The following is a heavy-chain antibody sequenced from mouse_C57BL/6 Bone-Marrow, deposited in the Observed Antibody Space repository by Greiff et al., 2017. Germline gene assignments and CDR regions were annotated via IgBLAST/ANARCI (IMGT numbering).Heavy chain of an antibody. CDR1: GYTFTSYW. CDR3: ARDYGRYYAMDY. Sequence: QVQLQQPGAELVRPGSSVKLSCKASGYTFTSYWMDWVKQRPGQGLEWIGNIYPSDSETHYNQKFKDKATLTVDKSSSTAYMQLSSLTAEDSAVYYFARDYGRYYAMDYWGQGTSVTVSS. D-gene: IGHD1-1*01. CDR2: IYPSDSET. V-gene: IGHV1-61*01. J-gene: IGHJ4*01.